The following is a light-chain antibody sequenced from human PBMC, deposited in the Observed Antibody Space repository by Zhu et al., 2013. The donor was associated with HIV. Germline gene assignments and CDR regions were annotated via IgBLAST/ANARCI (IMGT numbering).Light chain of an antibody. Sequence: QSALTQPRSVSGSPGQSVTISCTGTSSNVGGYDYVSWYQKVPGKAPKLIIHDVNKRPSGVPDRFSGSKSGNTASLTISGLQADDEAEYYCCSYAGLYRGVFGGGTKVTVL. V-gene: IGLV2-11*01. CDR3: CSYAGLYRGV. J-gene: IGLJ3*02. CDR2: DVN. CDR1: SSNVGGYDY.